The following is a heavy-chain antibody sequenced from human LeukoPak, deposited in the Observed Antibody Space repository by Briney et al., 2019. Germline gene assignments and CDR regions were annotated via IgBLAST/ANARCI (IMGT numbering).Heavy chain of an antibody. CDR2: ISSSGSTI. J-gene: IGHJ1*01. V-gene: IGHV3-48*03. CDR1: GFTFSSYE. D-gene: IGHD6-6*01. Sequence: PGGSLRRSCAASGFTFSSYEMNWVRQAPGKGLEWVSYISSSGSTIYYADSVKGRFTISRDNAKNSLYLQMNSLRAEDTAVYYCATLDSSREYFQHWGQGTLVTVSS. CDR3: ATLDSSREYFQH.